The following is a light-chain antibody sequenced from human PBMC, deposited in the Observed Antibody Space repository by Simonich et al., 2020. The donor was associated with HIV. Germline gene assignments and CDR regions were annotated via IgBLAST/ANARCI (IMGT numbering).Light chain of an antibody. V-gene: IGKV3-15*01. Sequence: EIVMTQSPATLSVSPGERATLSCRANQSVSSNLAWYQQNPGQAPRLLIYGASTRATGIPARFSGSGSGTAFTLTSSSLQSADFAVYYCQQYNNWPYTFGQGTKLEIK. CDR3: QQYNNWPYT. J-gene: IGKJ2*01. CDR1: QSVSSN. CDR2: GAS.